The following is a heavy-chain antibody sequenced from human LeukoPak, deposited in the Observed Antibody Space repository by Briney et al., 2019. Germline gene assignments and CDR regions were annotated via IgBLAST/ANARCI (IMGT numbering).Heavy chain of an antibody. Sequence: PSQTLSLTCTVSGASIRSGDYYWSWIRQPPGKGLEWIGYIYDSGSTYYNPSLKSRVTISVDTSKTQFSLKLSSVTAADTAVYYCARERSYYDSSDYDESVWGQGTQVTVSS. J-gene: IGHJ4*02. V-gene: IGHV4-30-4*01. D-gene: IGHD3-22*01. CDR3: ARERSYYDSSDYDESV. CDR2: IYDSGST. CDR1: GASIRSGDYY.